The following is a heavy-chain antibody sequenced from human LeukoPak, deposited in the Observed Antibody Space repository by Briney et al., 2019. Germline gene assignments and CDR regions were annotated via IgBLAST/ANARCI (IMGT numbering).Heavy chain of an antibody. D-gene: IGHD3-3*01. CDR2: IYHSEST. Sequence: SETLSLTCAVSGYSISSGYYWGWIRQPPGKGLEWIGSIYHSESTYYNPSLKSRVTISVDTSKNQFSLKLSSVTAADTAVYYCAKRYYEANAFDIWGQGTMVTVSS. J-gene: IGHJ3*02. V-gene: IGHV4-38-2*01. CDR3: AKRYYEANAFDI. CDR1: GYSISSGYY.